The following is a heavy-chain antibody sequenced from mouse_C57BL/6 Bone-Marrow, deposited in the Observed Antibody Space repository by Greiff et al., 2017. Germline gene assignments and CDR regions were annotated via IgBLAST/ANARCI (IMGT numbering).Heavy chain of an antibody. CDR1: GFTFSDYG. V-gene: IGHV5-15*01. D-gene: IGHD2-3*01. J-gene: IGHJ3*01. CDR2: ISNLAYSI. Sequence: DVQLVESGGGLVQPGGSLKLSCAASGFTFSDYGMAWVRQAPRKGPEWVAFISNLAYSIYYADTVTGRFTIARENAKNTLYLEMSSLRSEDTAMYYCARDDGYYKFAYWGQGTLVTVSA. CDR3: ARDDGYYKFAY.